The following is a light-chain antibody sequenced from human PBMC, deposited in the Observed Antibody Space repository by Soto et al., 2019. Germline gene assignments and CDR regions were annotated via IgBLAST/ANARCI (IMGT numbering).Light chain of an antibody. CDR1: SSDVGGYNY. Sequence: QSVLTQPASVSGSPGQSITISCTGTSSDVGGYNYVSWYQQHPGKAPKLMIYDVSNRPSGVSNRFSSSKSGNTASLTISGLQAEDEADYYCSSYTDSSSYVFGTGTKVTVL. CDR3: SSYTDSSSYV. J-gene: IGLJ1*01. CDR2: DVS. V-gene: IGLV2-14*01.